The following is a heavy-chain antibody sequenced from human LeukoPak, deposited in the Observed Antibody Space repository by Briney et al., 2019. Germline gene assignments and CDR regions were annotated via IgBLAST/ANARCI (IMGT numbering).Heavy chain of an antibody. J-gene: IGHJ4*02. CDR2: ISYSSSFI. D-gene: IGHD4-17*01. CDR3: ARDQGTYTDYDVDY. V-gene: IGHV3-21*01. Sequence: GESLRLSCVASGFSFRRYSMNWVRQAPRKGPEWVAYISYSSSFIYYADSVKGRFTITRDNAEISLLLQMNSLRAEDMAVYSWARDQGTYTDYDVDYWGQGTLVTVSS. CDR1: GFSFRRYS.